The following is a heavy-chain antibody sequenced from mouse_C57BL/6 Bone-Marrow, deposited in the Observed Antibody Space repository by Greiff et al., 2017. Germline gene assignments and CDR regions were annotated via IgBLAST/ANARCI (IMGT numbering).Heavy chain of an antibody. J-gene: IGHJ4*01. CDR2: ISSGGDYI. Sequence: EVQGVESGEGLVKPGGSLKLSCAASGFTFSSYAMSWVRQTPEKRLEWVAYISSGGDYIYYADTVKGRFTISRDNARNTLYLLMSSLKSEDTAMYYCTRRGLWPHYYAMDYWGQGTSVTVSS. V-gene: IGHV5-9-1*02. D-gene: IGHD1-1*02. CDR1: GFTFSSYA. CDR3: TRRGLWPHYYAMDY.